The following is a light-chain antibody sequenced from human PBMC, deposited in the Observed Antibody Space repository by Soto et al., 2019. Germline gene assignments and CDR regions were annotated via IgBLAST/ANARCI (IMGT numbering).Light chain of an antibody. CDR2: GAS. V-gene: IGKV3-20*01. CDR1: QSVSSY. Sequence: EIVLTQSPGTLSLSPGERATLSCRASQSVSSYLAWYQQKPGQAPRIIIFGASGRATGIPDRFSGSGSGTDFTLTISRLEPEDFAVYYCQQYGSLSWTFGHGTKVDIK. J-gene: IGKJ1*01. CDR3: QQYGSLSWT.